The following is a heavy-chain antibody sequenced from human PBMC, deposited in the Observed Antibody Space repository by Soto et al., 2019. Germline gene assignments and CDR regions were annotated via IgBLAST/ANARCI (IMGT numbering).Heavy chain of an antibody. CDR3: VRELGLAY. V-gene: IGHV3-7*03. CDR1: GFTLSNYW. D-gene: IGHD7-27*01. CDR2: INKDGSQK. J-gene: IGHJ4*02. Sequence: VQLVESGGGLVQPGGSLRLSCAASGFTLSNYWMTWVRQAPGKGLEWVANINKDGSQKNYVDSVKGRFTIARDNGQNSLSLQMNSLRVEDTAVYYCVRELGLAYWGQGDVVTVSS.